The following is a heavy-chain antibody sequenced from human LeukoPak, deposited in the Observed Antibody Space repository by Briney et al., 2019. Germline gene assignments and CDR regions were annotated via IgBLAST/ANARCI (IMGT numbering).Heavy chain of an antibody. D-gene: IGHD6-13*01. CDR2: ISGSGGST. V-gene: IGHV3-23*01. CDR1: GFTFSSYA. J-gene: IGHJ4*02. Sequence: PGGSLRLSCAASGFTFSSYAMSWVRQAPGKGLEWVSSISGSGGSTYYADSVKGRFTISRDNSKNTLYLQMNSLRAEDTALYYCAKAKGTYSSSWYFDYWGQGTLVTVSS. CDR3: AKAKGTYSSSWYFDY.